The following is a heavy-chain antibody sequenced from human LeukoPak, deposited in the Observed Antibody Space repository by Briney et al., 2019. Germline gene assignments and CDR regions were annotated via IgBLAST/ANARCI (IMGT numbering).Heavy chain of an antibody. J-gene: IGHJ4*02. CDR1: GGSISSISYY. D-gene: IGHD6-19*01. V-gene: IGHV4-39*01. CDR3: ASYSSGWYRIIDY. Sequence: SETLSLTCTVSGGSISSISYYWGWIRQPPGKGLEWIGSIYYSGSTYYNPSLKSRVTISVDTSKNQFSLKLSSVTAADTAVYYCASYSSGWYRIIDYWGQGTLVTVSS. CDR2: IYYSGST.